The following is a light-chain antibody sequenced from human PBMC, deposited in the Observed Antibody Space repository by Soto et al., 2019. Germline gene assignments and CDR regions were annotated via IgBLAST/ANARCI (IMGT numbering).Light chain of an antibody. CDR2: DNS. CDR3: GAWDVSLTAVV. CDR1: SSNIGSNY. J-gene: IGLJ2*01. Sequence: QSVLTQPPSGSAAPRQTVTISCSGSSSNIGSNYVSWYQQLPGAAPRLLIYDNSERHSGTPDRFSGSKSGPSATLGITGLQTGDEADYYCGAWDVSLTAVVFGGGTKLTVL. V-gene: IGLV1-51*01.